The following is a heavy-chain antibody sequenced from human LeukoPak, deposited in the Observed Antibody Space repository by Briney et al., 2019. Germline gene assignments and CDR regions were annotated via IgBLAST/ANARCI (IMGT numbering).Heavy chain of an antibody. D-gene: IGHD6-13*01. Sequence: GGSLTLSCAACGFTFSSYEMNWVRQAPGKGLEWVSYISSSGSTIYYADSVKGRFTISRDNAKNSLYLQMNSLRAEDTAVYYCASQGPYSSSWYIRGWFDPWGQGTLVTVSS. J-gene: IGHJ5*02. CDR1: GFTFSSYE. CDR2: ISSSGSTI. V-gene: IGHV3-48*03. CDR3: ASQGPYSSSWYIRGWFDP.